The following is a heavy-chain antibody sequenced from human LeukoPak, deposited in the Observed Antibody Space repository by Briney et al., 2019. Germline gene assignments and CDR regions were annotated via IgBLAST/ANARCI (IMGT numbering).Heavy chain of an antibody. Sequence: GGSLRLSCAASGFTFSSYNMNWVRQAPGRGLEWLSYISSSSSTMYYADSVQGRFTISRDNTKNSLYLVMNSLRAEDTAVYYCVRGVMGRSAWYYFDYWGQGALVTVSS. D-gene: IGHD2-8*01. V-gene: IGHV3-48*04. CDR1: GFTFSSYN. CDR2: ISSSSSTM. CDR3: VRGVMGRSAWYYFDY. J-gene: IGHJ4*02.